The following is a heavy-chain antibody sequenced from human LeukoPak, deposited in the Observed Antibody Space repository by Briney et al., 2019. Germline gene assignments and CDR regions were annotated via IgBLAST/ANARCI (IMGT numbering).Heavy chain of an antibody. CDR2: IWSDGSDK. D-gene: IGHD4-11*01. CDR1: GFTFSHYG. Sequence: GRSLRLSCAASGFTFSHYGMHWVRQTPGAGLEWVAVIWSDGSDKYYAKSVNGRFTISRDNSKNSLFLQMNSLRAEDTAVYYCAKDAQRGFDYSNSLQNWGQGILVTVSS. CDR3: AKDAQRGFDYSNSLQN. J-gene: IGHJ1*01. V-gene: IGHV3-33*06.